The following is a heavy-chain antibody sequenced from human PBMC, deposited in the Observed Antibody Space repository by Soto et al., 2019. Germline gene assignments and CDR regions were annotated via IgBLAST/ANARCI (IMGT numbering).Heavy chain of an antibody. CDR1: GFTFSSYA. V-gene: IGHV3-23*01. CDR2: ISGSGGST. Sequence: GGSLRLSCAASGFTFSSYAMSWVRQAPGKGLEWVSAISGSGGSTYYADSVKGRFTISRDNSKNTLYLQMNSLRAEDTAVYYCAKDRGQWELLTRYYFDYWGQGTLVTVSS. D-gene: IGHD1-26*01. CDR3: AKDRGQWELLTRYYFDY. J-gene: IGHJ4*02.